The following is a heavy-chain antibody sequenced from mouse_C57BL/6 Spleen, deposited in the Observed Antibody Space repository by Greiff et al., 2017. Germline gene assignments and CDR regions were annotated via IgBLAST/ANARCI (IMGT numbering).Heavy chain of an antibody. V-gene: IGHV5-6*02. J-gene: IGHJ2*01. CDR3: AGRPTGSGYDY. Sequence: EVKLVESGGDLVKPGGSLKLSCAASGFTFSSYGMPWVRQTPDKRLEWVATISSGGSYTYYPDSVKGRFTISRDNAKNTLYLQMSSLKSEDTAMYDCAGRPTGSGYDYWGQGTTLTVSS. D-gene: IGHD3-1*01. CDR2: ISSGGSYT. CDR1: GFTFSSYG.